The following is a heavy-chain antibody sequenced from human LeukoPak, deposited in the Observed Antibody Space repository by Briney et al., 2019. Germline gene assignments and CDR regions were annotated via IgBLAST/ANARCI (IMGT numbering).Heavy chain of an antibody. Sequence: SETLSLTCTVSGYSISSGFYWGWIRQPPGKGLEWIGNVYHGGSSYFNPSLKSRVTISVDTSKNQFSLRLSSVTAADTAVYYCARVTGYVMEDYFDYWGQGTLVTVSS. D-gene: IGHD6-13*01. J-gene: IGHJ4*02. CDR3: ARVTGYVMEDYFDY. V-gene: IGHV4-38-2*02. CDR1: GYSISSGFY. CDR2: VYHGGSS.